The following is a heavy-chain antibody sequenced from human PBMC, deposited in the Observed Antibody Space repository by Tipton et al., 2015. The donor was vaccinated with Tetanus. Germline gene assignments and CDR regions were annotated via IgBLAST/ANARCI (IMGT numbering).Heavy chain of an antibody. Sequence: SLRLSCAASGFTINGYWMIWVRQAPGKGLERVANIKEDASEIHYVDSVRGRFTISRDNAENSLFLQMNSLRAEDTAVYYCARTSGYFRSGAYIDVWGRGTLVTVSS. CDR2: IKEDASEI. D-gene: IGHD3-10*01. J-gene: IGHJ2*01. CDR3: ARTSGYFRSGAYIDV. CDR1: GFTINGYW. V-gene: IGHV3-7*03.